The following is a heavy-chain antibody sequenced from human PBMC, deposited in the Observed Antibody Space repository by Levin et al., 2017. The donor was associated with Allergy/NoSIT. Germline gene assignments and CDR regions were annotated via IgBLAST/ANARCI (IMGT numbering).Heavy chain of an antibody. Sequence: GGSLRLSCAASGFTFSSYAMSWVRQAPGKGLEWVSAISASGGTTYYADSVRGRFTISRDNSRNTLYLQMNSLRAEDTAVYYCAKRYCTTAGCAYFDYWGRGTLVTVSS. V-gene: IGHV3-23*01. CDR2: ISASGGTT. D-gene: IGHD2-8*01. CDR1: GFTFSSYA. J-gene: IGHJ4*02. CDR3: AKRYCTTAGCAYFDY.